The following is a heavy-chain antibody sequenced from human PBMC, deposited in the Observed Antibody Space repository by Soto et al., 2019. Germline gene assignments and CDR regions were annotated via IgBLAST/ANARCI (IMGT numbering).Heavy chain of an antibody. CDR1: GGPFTSNNW. J-gene: IGHJ4*02. D-gene: IGHD1-7*01. V-gene: IGHV4-4*02. Sequence: PSETLSLTCAVSGGPFTSNNWWTWVRQPPGQGLEWIGEIYRTGSTNYNPPLKSRVTISLDKSENQFSLKVTSLTAADTAVYYCASRDPGTSVDYWGQGTLVTVSS. CDR2: IYRTGST. CDR3: ASRDPGTSVDY.